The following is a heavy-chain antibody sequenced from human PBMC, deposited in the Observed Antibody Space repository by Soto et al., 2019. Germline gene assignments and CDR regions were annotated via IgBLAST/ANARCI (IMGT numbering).Heavy chain of an antibody. CDR1: GFTFSSYG. CDR2: ISYDGSNK. J-gene: IGHJ6*03. D-gene: IGHD2-2*01. Sequence: ESGGGVVQPGRSLRLSCAASGFTFSSYGMHWVRQAPGKGLEWVAVISYDGSNKHYTDSVKGRFTISRDNSKNTLSLQMNSLRAEDTAVYHCAKDEEDCSSSGCYDYYYYMHVWGKGTTVTVSS. V-gene: IGHV3-30*18. CDR3: AKDEEDCSSSGCYDYYYYMHV.